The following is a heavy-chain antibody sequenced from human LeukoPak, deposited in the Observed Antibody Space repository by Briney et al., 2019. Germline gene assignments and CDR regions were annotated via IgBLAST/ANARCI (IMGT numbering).Heavy chain of an antibody. D-gene: IGHD1-14*01. Sequence: ASVKVSCKASGLTFTGYYIHWVRQAPGQGLEWMGWINPNNGGTNYAQTFQDRVTMTRDTSVSTAYMVLSRLRSDDTAVYYCARDLVGGTWASGYWGQGTLVTVSS. V-gene: IGHV1-2*02. CDR1: GLTFTGYY. CDR2: INPNNGGT. J-gene: IGHJ4*02. CDR3: ARDLVGGTWASGY.